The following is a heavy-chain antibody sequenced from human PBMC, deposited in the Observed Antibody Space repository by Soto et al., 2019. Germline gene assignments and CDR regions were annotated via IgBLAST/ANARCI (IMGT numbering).Heavy chain of an antibody. J-gene: IGHJ2*01. V-gene: IGHV3-23*01. Sequence: GGSLRLSCAASGFTFSSYAMSWVRQAPGKGLEWVSAISGSGGSTYYADSVKGRFTISRDNSKNTLYLQMNSLRAEDTAVYYCAKIRGVGYSIYSSSDWYFDLWGRGTLVTVSS. CDR3: AKIRGVGYSIYSSSDWYFDL. CDR2: ISGSGGST. D-gene: IGHD6-13*01. CDR1: GFTFSSYA.